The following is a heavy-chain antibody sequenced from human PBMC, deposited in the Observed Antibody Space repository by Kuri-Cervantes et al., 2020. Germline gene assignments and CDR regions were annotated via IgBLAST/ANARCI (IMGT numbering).Heavy chain of an antibody. CDR1: GYTFTGYY. CDR2: FDPEDGET. V-gene: IGHV1-24*01. D-gene: IGHD3-10*01. Sequence: ASVKVSCKASGYTFTGYYMHWVRQAPGQGLEWMGGFDPEDGETIYAQKFQGRVTMTEDTSTDTAYMELSSLRSEDTAVYYCATDLITMVRGEVGYFDLWGRGTLVTVSS. J-gene: IGHJ2*01. CDR3: ATDLITMVRGEVGYFDL.